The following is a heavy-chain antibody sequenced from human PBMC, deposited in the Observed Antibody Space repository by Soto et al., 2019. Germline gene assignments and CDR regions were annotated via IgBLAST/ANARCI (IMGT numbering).Heavy chain of an antibody. D-gene: IGHD6-6*01. Sequence: SETLSLTCSVSGGSIRTSGYYWGFIRQPPGKGLEWIGSFYYSGSTHYNPSLKSRVTISVDTSKNQFSLNLTSVTAADTATYSCARHMRARIVARAVNYWGQGTLVTVCS. V-gene: IGHV4-39*01. CDR2: FYYSGST. J-gene: IGHJ4*02. CDR3: ARHMRARIVARAVNY. CDR1: GGSIRTSGYY.